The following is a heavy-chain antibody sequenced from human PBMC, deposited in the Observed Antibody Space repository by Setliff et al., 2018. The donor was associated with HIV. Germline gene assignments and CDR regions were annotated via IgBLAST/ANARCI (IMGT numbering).Heavy chain of an antibody. CDR1: GGSFSGYY. V-gene: IGHV4-34*01. CDR3: ARANFWSGYYGY. CDR2: INHSGRT. D-gene: IGHD3-3*01. J-gene: IGHJ4*02. Sequence: ASETLSLTCAVYGGSFSGYYWSWIRQPPGKGLEWIGEINHSGRTTYNPSLKSRVTISVDTSKNQFSLKLSSVTAADTAVYYCARANFWSGYYGYWGQGTLVTVSS.